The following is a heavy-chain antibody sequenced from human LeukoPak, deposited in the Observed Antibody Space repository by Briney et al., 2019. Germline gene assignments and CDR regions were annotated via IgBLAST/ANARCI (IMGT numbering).Heavy chain of an antibody. CDR3: ARIDSGGSCCF. CDR2: IRGDGITT. J-gene: IGHJ4*02. V-gene: IGHV3-21*01. D-gene: IGHD2-15*01. Sequence: PGGSLRLSCVASGFTFRSHGMNWVRQAPGKGLEWVSGIRGDGITTYYADSVKGRFTISRDNAKNSLYLQMNSLRAEDTAVYYCARIDSGGSCCFWGQGTLVTVSS. CDR1: GFTFRSHG.